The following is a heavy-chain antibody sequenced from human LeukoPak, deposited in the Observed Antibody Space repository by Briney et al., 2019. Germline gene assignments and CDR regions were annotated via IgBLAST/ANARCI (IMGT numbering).Heavy chain of an antibody. CDR2: ISSSGTTI. CDR1: GFTFSSYE. CDR3: ARDHFGQFGASGELGHFDY. D-gene: IGHD3-10*01. V-gene: IGHV3-48*03. Sequence: SGGSLRLSCAASGFTFSSYEMNWVRQAPGKGLEWVSYISSSGTTIHYADSVKGRFTISRDNSKNTLYLQMNSLRAEDTAVYYCARDHFGQFGASGELGHFDYWGQGTLVTVSS. J-gene: IGHJ4*02.